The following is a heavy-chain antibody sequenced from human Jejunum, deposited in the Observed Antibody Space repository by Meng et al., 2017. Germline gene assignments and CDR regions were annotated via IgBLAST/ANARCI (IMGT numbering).Heavy chain of an antibody. CDR2: IYSGGAT. CDR1: GFSVTNNY. V-gene: IGHV3-66*02. D-gene: IGHD2-15*01. CDR3: TRDGSCGGSGCYEGRDYHYQGMDV. Sequence: GGSLRLSCVVSGFSVTNNYISWVRQAPGKGLQWVSVIYSGGATQFAGFAEGRFAISRAASKNTVYLQMNSLRPEDTALYYCTRDGSCGGSGCYEGRDYHYQGMDVWGQGTMVTVSS. J-gene: IGHJ6*02.